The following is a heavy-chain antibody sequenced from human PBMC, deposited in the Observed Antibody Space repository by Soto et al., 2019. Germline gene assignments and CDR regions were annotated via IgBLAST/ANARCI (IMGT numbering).Heavy chain of an antibody. CDR2: IYYSGST. CDR1: GCSISSYY. D-gene: IGHD3-10*01. V-gene: IGHV4-59*01. CDR3: ARVWGGAFDF. J-gene: IGHJ3*01. Sequence: SETLSLTCTFSGCSISSYYWSWIRQPPGKGLEWIGYIYYSGSTNYNPSLKSRVTISVDTSKNQFSLKLSSVTAADTAVYYCARVWGGAFDFWGQGTLVTVSS.